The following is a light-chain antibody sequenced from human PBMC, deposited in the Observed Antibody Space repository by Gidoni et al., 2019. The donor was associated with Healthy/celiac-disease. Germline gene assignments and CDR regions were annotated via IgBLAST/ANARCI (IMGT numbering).Light chain of an antibody. CDR3: QQYYSYPPT. CDR2: AAS. V-gene: IGKV1-8*01. J-gene: IGKJ4*01. Sequence: IRLTQSPSSFSASTGDRVTITCRASQGISSYLPWYQQKPGKAPKLLIYAASTLQSGVPSRFSGSGSVTDFTLTISCLQSEDFATYYCQQYYSYPPTFGGGTKVEIK. CDR1: QGISSY.